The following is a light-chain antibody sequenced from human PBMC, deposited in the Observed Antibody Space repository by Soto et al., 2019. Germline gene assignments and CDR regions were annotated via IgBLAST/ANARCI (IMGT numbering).Light chain of an antibody. CDR2: DAS. Sequence: EIVLTQSPATLSLSPGERATLSCRASQSVSSYLAWYQQKPGQAPRLLIYDASNRATGIPARFSGSGSGTDFTITISSLEPEDFEVYYCQQSSNWNPWTFGQGTKVEIK. CDR1: QSVSSY. CDR3: QQSSNWNPWT. V-gene: IGKV3-11*01. J-gene: IGKJ1*01.